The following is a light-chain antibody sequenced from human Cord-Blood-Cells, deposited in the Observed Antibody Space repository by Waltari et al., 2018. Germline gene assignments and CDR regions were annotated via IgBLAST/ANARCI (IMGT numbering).Light chain of an antibody. CDR2: DAS. Sequence: DIQMTQSPSSLSASVGDRVTITCQASQDISNYLNWYQQKPGKAQKLLIYDASNLETGVPSRFSGSGSGTDFTFTISSLQPEDIATYYCQQYDNLLFTFGPGTKVDIK. CDR1: QDISNY. CDR3: QQYDNLLFT. V-gene: IGKV1-33*01. J-gene: IGKJ3*01.